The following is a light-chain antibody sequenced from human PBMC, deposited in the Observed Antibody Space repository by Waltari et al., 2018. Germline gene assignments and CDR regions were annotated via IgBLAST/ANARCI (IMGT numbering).Light chain of an antibody. J-gene: IGKJ3*01. CDR2: GAS. CDR3: QQYDHWPPA. Sequence: ETVMRQSPATLSVSPGERVILSCRASQTIRSDLAWYQQKPGQSPRLLIYGASTRATAIPARFSGSGSGTEFTLTISSLQSEDFAFYYCQQYDHWPPAFGPGTKVDVK. CDR1: QTIRSD. V-gene: IGKV3-15*01.